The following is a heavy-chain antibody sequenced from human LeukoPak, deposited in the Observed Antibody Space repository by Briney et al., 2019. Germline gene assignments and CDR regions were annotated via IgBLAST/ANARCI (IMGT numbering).Heavy chain of an antibody. D-gene: IGHD2-15*01. V-gene: IGHV3-9*01. Sequence: GRSLRLSCAASGFTFDDYAMHWVRQAPGKGLEWVSGISWNSGSIGYADSVKGRFTISRDNAKNSLYLQMNSLRAEDTALYYCAKGGSWQAAHDAFDIWGQGTMVTVSS. CDR2: ISWNSGSI. CDR1: GFTFDDYA. CDR3: AKGGSWQAAHDAFDI. J-gene: IGHJ3*02.